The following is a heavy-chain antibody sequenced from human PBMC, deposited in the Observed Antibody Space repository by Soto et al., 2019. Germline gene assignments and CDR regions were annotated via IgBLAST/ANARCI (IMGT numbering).Heavy chain of an antibody. Sequence: GESLKISCRGSGYYSSSYWIAWVRQMSGKGLEWLGSVYVSDSETKYSPSFQGQVTISADKYTNTAYLYWSTLKASDTAMYYCARRGTLSGRDAFDVWGEGTMVTVSS. CDR3: ARRGTLSGRDAFDV. D-gene: IGHD5-12*01. V-gene: IGHV5-51*01. CDR1: GYYSSSYW. CDR2: VYVSDSET. J-gene: IGHJ3*01.